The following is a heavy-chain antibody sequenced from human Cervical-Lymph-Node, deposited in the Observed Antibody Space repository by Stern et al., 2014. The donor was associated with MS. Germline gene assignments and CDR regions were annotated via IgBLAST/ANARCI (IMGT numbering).Heavy chain of an antibody. CDR3: ARVSGTGAYYYPFDY. V-gene: IGHV3-74*02. CDR2: INGDGSST. CDR1: GFTFRSHW. J-gene: IGHJ4*02. Sequence: EVQLVESGGGLVRPGGSLRLSCAASGFTFRSHWMHWVRQVPGKGPVGVARINGDGSSTADADSVKGRFTISRYNSKNTLFLQMNSLRGEDTAVYYCARVSGTGAYYYPFDYWGQGTQVTVSS. D-gene: IGHD4/OR15-4a*01.